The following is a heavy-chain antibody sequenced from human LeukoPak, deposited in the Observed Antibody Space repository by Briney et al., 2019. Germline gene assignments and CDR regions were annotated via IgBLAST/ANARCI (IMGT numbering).Heavy chain of an antibody. D-gene: IGHD4/OR15-4a*01. CDR3: ARGRSNRDS. CDR1: GGSFSGYY. J-gene: IGHJ4*02. V-gene: IGHV4-34*01. CDR2: INHSGSSGIT. Sequence: SETLSLTCAVYGGSFSGYYWTWIRQAPGKGLEWVGEINHSGSSGITNYNPSLKSRVTISVDTSRKQFFLKLSSVTVADTAVYYCARGRSNRDSWGQGTLVTVSS.